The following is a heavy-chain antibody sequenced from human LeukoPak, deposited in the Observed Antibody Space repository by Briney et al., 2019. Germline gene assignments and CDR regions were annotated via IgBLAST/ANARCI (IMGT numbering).Heavy chain of an antibody. J-gene: IGHJ3*02. Sequence: SVKVSCKASGGTFSSYAISWVRQAPGQGLEWMGGIIPIFGTANYAQKFQGRVTITADESTSTAYMELSSLRSEDTAVYYCARGHSSSWSDAFDIWGQGIMVTASS. CDR3: ARGHSSSWSDAFDI. CDR2: IIPIFGTA. CDR1: GGTFSSYA. V-gene: IGHV1-69*01. D-gene: IGHD6-13*01.